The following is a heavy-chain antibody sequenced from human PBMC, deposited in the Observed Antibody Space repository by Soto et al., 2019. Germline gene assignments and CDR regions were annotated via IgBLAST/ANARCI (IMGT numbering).Heavy chain of an antibody. CDR2: ISHDGSYK. Sequence: LRLSCAASGFSFTTYVMHWVRQAPGKGLEWVAVISHDGSYKYYGDAVKGRFTISRDTSKNAVYLEMNSLRPEDTAVYYCAKGLLAIVGTTLPRDAFNIWGQGAMVTVSS. CDR1: GFSFTTYV. V-gene: IGHV3-30*18. CDR3: AKGLLAIVGTTLPRDAFNI. D-gene: IGHD1-26*01. J-gene: IGHJ3*02.